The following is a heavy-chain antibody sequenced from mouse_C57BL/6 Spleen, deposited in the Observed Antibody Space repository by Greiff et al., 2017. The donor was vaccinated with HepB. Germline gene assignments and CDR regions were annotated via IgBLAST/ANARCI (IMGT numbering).Heavy chain of an antibody. CDR1: GYTFTSYW. D-gene: IGHD1-1*01. V-gene: IGHV1-69*01. Sequence: QVQLQQPGAELVMPGASVKLSCKASGYTFTSYWMHWVKQRPGQGLELIGEIDPSDSYTNYNQKFKGKSTLTVDKSSSTAYMQLSSLTSEDSAVYYCARRPHYYGSSYDAMDYWGQGTSVTVSS. CDR2: IDPSDSYT. J-gene: IGHJ4*01. CDR3: ARRPHYYGSSYDAMDY.